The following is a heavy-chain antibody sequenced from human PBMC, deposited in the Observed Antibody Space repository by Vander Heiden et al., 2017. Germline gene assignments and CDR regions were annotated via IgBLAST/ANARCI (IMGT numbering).Heavy chain of an antibody. J-gene: IGHJ4*02. Sequence: EVQLVESGGGLVQPGGSLRLSCAASGFTFSSYRMNWVRQAPGKGLEWVSYISSSSSTIYYADSVKGRFTISRDNAKNSLYLQMNSLRDEDTAVYYCARGTDSYDILTGYYGGYFDYWGQGTLVTVSS. V-gene: IGHV3-48*02. CDR3: ARGTDSYDILTGYYGGYFDY. D-gene: IGHD3-9*01. CDR1: GFTFSSYR. CDR2: ISSSSSTI.